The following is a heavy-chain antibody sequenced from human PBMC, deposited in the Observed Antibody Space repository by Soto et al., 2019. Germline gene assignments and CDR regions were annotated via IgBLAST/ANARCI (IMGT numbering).Heavy chain of an antibody. CDR2: INHSGST. CDR1: GGSFSGYY. CDR3: ARSNLRLYYYYYYGMDV. D-gene: IGHD6-25*01. V-gene: IGHV4-34*01. Sequence: SETLSLTCAVYGGSFSGYYWSWIRQPPGKGLEWIGEINHSGSTNYNPSLKSRVTISVDTSKNQFSLKLSSVTAADTAVYYWARSNLRLYYYYYYGMDVWGQGTTVTVSS. J-gene: IGHJ6*02.